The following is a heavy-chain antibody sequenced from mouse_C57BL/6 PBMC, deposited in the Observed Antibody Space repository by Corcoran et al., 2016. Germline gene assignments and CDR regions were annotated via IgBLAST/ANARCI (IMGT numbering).Heavy chain of an antibody. Sequence: QIQLVQSGPELKKPGETVKISCKASGYTFTTYGMSWVKQTPGKGLKWMGWINTYSGVPTYADDFKGRFAFSLETSASTAYLQINNLKNEDTATYFCAREGSSYAMDYWGQGTSVTVSS. CDR1: GYTFTTYG. CDR3: AREGSSYAMDY. CDR2: INTYSGVP. J-gene: IGHJ4*01. V-gene: IGHV9-3*01. D-gene: IGHD1-1*01.